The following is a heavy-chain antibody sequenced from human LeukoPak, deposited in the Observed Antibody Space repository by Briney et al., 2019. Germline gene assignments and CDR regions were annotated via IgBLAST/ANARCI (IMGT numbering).Heavy chain of an antibody. J-gene: IGHJ4*02. V-gene: IGHV1-46*01. Sequence: ASVKVSCKASGYTFTSYSIHWVRQAPGQGLEWMGIINPSGCSTSYAQKFQGRVTMTKDTSTSTVYMELSSLRSEDTAVYYCAVGANDYWGQGTLVTVSS. CDR3: AVGANDY. CDR1: GYTFTSYS. D-gene: IGHD1-26*01. CDR2: INPSGCST.